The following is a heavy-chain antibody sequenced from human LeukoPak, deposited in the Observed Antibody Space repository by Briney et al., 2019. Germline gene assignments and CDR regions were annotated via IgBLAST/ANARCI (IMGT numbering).Heavy chain of an antibody. CDR1: GFTFSSYG. V-gene: IGHV3-30*18. CDR2: ISYDGSNK. J-gene: IGHJ3*02. CDR3: AKDIGVAAADAFDI. D-gene: IGHD6-13*01. Sequence: GGSLRLSCAASGFTFSSYGMHWVRQAPGKGLEWVAVISYDGSNKYYADSVKGRFTISRDNSKNTLYLQMNSLRAEDTALYYCAKDIGVAAADAFDIWGQGTMVTVSS.